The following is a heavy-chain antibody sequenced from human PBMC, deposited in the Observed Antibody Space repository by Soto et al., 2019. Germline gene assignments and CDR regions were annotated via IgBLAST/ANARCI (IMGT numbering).Heavy chain of an antibody. CDR3: ARLQGCCIDSRCSGNYALDV. V-gene: IGHV4-39*01. CDR1: GDSISTNSYS. D-gene: IGHD2-15*01. J-gene: IGHJ6*02. Sequence: PSETLSLTCTLSGDSISTNSYSWGWIRQPPGQGLEWIGLFYYSGSTYYNPSLNSRVTISVDTTKNQFFLKLNSVTAADTAVYYCARLQGCCIDSRCSGNYALDVWGQGTRVTVSS. CDR2: FYYSGST.